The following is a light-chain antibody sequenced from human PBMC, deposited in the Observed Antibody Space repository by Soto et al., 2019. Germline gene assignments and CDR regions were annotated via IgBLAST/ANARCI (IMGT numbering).Light chain of an antibody. V-gene: IGKV3-15*01. CDR2: GAS. J-gene: IGKJ1*01. CDR3: QQYNNWPRT. CDR1: QSVSSS. Sequence: EIMMTQSPPTMSVPPGETATLSCRASQSVSSSLAWYQQKPGQAPRLLISGASTRATGIPARFSGSGSGTEFTLTISSLQSEDFAVYYCQQYNNWPRTFGQGTKVDIK.